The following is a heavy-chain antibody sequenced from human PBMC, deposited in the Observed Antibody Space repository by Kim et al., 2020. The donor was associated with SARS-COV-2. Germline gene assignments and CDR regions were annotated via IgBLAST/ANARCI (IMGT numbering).Heavy chain of an antibody. CDR3: GRGRRDIVVVIAIRYYYYGMDV. D-gene: IGHD2-21*01. CDR1: GYTFTSYD. J-gene: IGHJ6*02. V-gene: IGHV1-8*01. Sequence: ASVKVSCKASGYTFTSYDINWVRQATGQGLEWMGWMNPNSGNTGYAQKFQGRVTMTRNTSISTAYMELSSLRSEDTAVYYCGRGRRDIVVVIAIRYYYYGMDVWGQGTTVTVSS. CDR2: MNPNSGNT.